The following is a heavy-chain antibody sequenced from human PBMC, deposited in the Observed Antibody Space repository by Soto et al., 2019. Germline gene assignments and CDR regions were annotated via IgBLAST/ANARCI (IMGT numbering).Heavy chain of an antibody. CDR3: ARHISYQPLFSGFDY. CDR1: GGTFSSYT. CDR2: IIPIFGTT. J-gene: IGHJ4*02. V-gene: IGHV1-69*01. Sequence: QVQLVQSGAEVRKPGSSVKVSCKASGGTFSSYTISWVRQAPGQGLQWMGGIIPIFGTTNYAQKFQGRVTFTSDESTSTAYMYLSSLRSEDTDVYYCARHISYQPLFSGFDYWGQGTPVTVSS. D-gene: IGHD3-10*02.